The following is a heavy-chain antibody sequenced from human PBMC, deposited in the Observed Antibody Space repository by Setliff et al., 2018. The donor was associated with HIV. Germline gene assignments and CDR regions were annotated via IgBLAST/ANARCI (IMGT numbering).Heavy chain of an antibody. CDR1: GFTFSDYA. CDR3: ARERDSSGYQFDP. V-gene: IGHV1-3*03. CDR2: INAGNGNT. Sequence: GASVKVSCKASGFTFSDYAIHWVRQVPGQRLEWMGWINAGNGNTRYSQEFQGRVTITKDTFATTAYMELRSLRSEDTGLYYCARERDSSGYQFDPWVQGTLVTVSS. D-gene: IGHD3-22*01. J-gene: IGHJ5*02.